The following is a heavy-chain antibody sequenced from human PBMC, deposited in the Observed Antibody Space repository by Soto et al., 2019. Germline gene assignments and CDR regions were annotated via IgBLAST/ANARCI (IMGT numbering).Heavy chain of an antibody. CDR3: ARNGGGAYYYFDY. CDR2: IIPIFGTA. Sequence: GASVKVSCKASGGTFSSYAISWVRQAPGQGLEWMGGIIPIFGTANYAQKFQGRVTITADESTSTAYMELSSLRSEDTAVYYCARNGGGAYYYFDYWGQGTLVTVSS. V-gene: IGHV1-69*13. CDR1: GGTFSSYA. D-gene: IGHD2-21*01. J-gene: IGHJ4*02.